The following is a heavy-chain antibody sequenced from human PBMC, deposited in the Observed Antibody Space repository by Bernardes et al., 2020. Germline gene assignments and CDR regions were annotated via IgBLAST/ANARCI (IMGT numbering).Heavy chain of an antibody. D-gene: IGHD1-1*01. CDR3: ARGTWTFDY. J-gene: IGHJ4*02. V-gene: IGHV4-59*01. CDR2: IYYSGST. Sequence: TLSLTCTVSGGSISSYYWSWIRQPPGKGLEWIGYIYYSGSTNYNPSLKSRVTISVDTSKNQFSLKLSSVTAADTAVYYCARGTWTFDYWGQGTLVTVSS. CDR1: GGSISSYY.